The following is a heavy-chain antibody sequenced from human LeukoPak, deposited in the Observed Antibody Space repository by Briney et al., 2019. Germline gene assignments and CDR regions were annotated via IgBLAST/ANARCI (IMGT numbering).Heavy chain of an antibody. CDR3: ARVRLMATVDY. CDR2: VYTSGST. D-gene: IGHD5-24*01. V-gene: IGHV4-61*02. Sequence: PSQTLSLTCTVSGGSISSGSYYWSWIRQPAGKGLEWTGRVYTSGSTNYNPSLKSRVTISVDTSKNQFSLKLSSVTAADTAVYYCARVRLMATVDYWGQGTLVTVSS. J-gene: IGHJ4*02. CDR1: GGSISSGSYY.